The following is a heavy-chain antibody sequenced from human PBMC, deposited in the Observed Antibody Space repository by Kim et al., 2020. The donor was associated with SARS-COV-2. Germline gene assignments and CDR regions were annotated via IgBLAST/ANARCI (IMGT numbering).Heavy chain of an antibody. CDR2: ITSGGSTI. J-gene: IGHJ4*02. Sequence: GGSLRLSCAASGFTFSSYEMTWVRQAPGKGLEWVSHITSGGSTIYYADSVKGRFTISRDNAKNSLYLQMNSLRAEDTAVYYCAGGGVSSGWLFDYWGQGT. CDR3: AGGGVSSGWLFDY. D-gene: IGHD6-19*01. CDR1: GFTFSSYE. V-gene: IGHV3-48*03.